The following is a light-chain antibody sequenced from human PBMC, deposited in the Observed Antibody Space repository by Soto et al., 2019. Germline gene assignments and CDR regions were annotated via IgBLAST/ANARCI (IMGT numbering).Light chain of an antibody. J-gene: IGLJ1*01. V-gene: IGLV2-14*01. CDR2: EVT. CDR3: SSYTSNSTLYV. Sequence: QSALTQPASVSGSPGQSITISCTGTSSDVGGYKYVSWYQQHPGKAPKLMIYEVTNRPSGVSNRFSVSKSGNTASLTISGLQAEDEADYSCSSYTSNSTLYVFGSGTKLTVL. CDR1: SSDVGGYKY.